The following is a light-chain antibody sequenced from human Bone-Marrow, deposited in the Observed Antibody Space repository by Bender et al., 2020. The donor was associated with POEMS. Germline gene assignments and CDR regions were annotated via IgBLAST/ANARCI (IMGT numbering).Light chain of an antibody. Sequence: QSVLTQPPSASGTPGQRVTISCPGSSSNIGGNAVNWWQQLPGPAPKLLIYGNDQRPSGVPDRFSGSESGPSASLALGGLQSEGEAYYFCSTWDGILNGWVFGGGNGLRVL. CDR1: SSNIGGNA. CDR2: GND. J-gene: IGLJ3*02. V-gene: IGLV1-44*01. CDR3: STWDGILNGWV.